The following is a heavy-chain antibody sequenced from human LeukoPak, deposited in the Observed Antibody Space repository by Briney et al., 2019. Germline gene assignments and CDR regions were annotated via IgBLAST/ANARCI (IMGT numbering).Heavy chain of an antibody. D-gene: IGHD1-1*01. CDR3: ARNWNYYYYYYMDV. CDR2: IWYDGSNK. J-gene: IGHJ6*03. V-gene: IGHV3-33*01. CDR1: GFTFSSYG. Sequence: TGGSLRLSCAASGFTFSSYGMHWVRQAPGKGLEWVAVIWYDGSNKYYADSVKGRFTISRDNSKNTLYLQMNSLRAEDTAVYYCARNWNYYYYYYMDVWGKGTTVTVSS.